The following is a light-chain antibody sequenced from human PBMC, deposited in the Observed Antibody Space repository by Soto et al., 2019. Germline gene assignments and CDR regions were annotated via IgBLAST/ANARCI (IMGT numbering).Light chain of an antibody. J-gene: IGKJ1*01. CDR3: QHNNNSPQT. CDR2: GAS. CDR1: QSVSSN. V-gene: IGKV3-15*01. Sequence: EIVMTQSPATLSVSPGERATLSCRASQSVSSNLAWYQQKPGQAPRLLIYGASTRATGIPARFSGSGSGTEVTLTIISLQSEDFAVYYRQHNNNSPQTFGQGTKVEIK.